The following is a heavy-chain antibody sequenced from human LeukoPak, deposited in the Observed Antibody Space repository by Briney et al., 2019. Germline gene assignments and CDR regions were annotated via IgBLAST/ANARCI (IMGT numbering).Heavy chain of an antibody. D-gene: IGHD3-10*01. V-gene: IGHV3-74*01. Sequence: GGSLRLSCAASGFTFSSYWMHCVRQTPGKGLVWVSRIESDGSTIYADSVRGRFTISRDNAKNMVYLQMNSLRAEDTAMYYCARATTYFYGSVTYDWFDPWGQGTLVTVSS. CDR2: IESDGST. CDR3: ARATTYFYGSVTYDWFDP. J-gene: IGHJ5*02. CDR1: GFTFSSYW.